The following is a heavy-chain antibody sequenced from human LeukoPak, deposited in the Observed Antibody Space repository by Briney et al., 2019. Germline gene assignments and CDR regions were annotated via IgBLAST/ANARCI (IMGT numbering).Heavy chain of an antibody. Sequence: SQTLSLTCTVSGGSISSGSYYWSWIRQPAGKGLEWIGRIYTSGSTNYNPSLKSRVTISVDTSKNQFSLKLSSVTAADTAVYYRASPKYDYGDYEEDYWGQGTLVTVSS. CDR1: GGSISSGSYY. J-gene: IGHJ4*02. CDR2: IYTSGST. CDR3: ASPKYDYGDYEEDY. V-gene: IGHV4-61*02. D-gene: IGHD4-17*01.